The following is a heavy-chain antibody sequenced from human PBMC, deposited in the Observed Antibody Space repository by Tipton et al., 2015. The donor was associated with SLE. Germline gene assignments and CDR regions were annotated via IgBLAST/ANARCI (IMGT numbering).Heavy chain of an antibody. Sequence: VQLVQSGAEVKKPGESLKISCKGSGYSFTSYWTGWVRQMPGKGLEWMGIIYPADSDTRYSPSFQGQVTISADKSITTAYLQWSSLKASDTAMYYCARLGSSSWYRDYFDYWGQGTLVTVSS. V-gene: IGHV5-51*03. J-gene: IGHJ4*02. CDR2: IYPADSDT. CDR3: ARLGSSSWYRDYFDY. D-gene: IGHD6-13*01. CDR1: GYSFTSYW.